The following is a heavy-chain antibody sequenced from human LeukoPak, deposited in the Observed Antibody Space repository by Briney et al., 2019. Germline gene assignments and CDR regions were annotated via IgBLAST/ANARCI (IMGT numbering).Heavy chain of an antibody. D-gene: IGHD4-23*01. Sequence: GRSLRLSCAASGFTFEDYGMHWVRLAPGKVLEWVSGINWNSGSIGYADSVKGRFTISRDNAKNSLYLQLNSLRAEDTALYYCTKTVGTSKYYFDYWGQGTLVTVSS. J-gene: IGHJ4*02. CDR3: TKTVGTSKYYFDY. CDR2: INWNSGSI. CDR1: GFTFEDYG. V-gene: IGHV3-9*01.